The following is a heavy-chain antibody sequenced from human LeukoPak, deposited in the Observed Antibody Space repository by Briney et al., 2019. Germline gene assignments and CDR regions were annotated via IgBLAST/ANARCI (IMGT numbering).Heavy chain of an antibody. D-gene: IGHD3-10*01. CDR1: GFTLSSNY. Sequence: GGSLRLFCAASGFTLSSNYMSWVRQAPGKGVEWVSVIYSGGSTYYSDSVKGRFTISRDNSKNTLYLQMNSLRAEDTAVYYCASGSGSYRTPYYYMDVWGTGTTVTVSS. CDR2: IYSGGST. V-gene: IGHV3-53*01. CDR3: ASGSGSYRTPYYYMDV. J-gene: IGHJ6*03.